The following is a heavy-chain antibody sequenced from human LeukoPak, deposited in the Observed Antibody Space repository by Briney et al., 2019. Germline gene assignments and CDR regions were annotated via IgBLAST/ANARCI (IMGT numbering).Heavy chain of an antibody. CDR2: ISSSGSTI. Sequence: GGSLRLSCAASGFTFSSYEMNWVRQAPGKGLEWVSYISSSGSTIYYADSVKGRFTISRDNAKNSLYLRMNSLRAEDTAVYYCAREGVTAKYYYYYYMDVWGKGTTVTVSS. V-gene: IGHV3-48*03. J-gene: IGHJ6*03. D-gene: IGHD2-21*02. CDR3: AREGVTAKYYYYYYMDV. CDR1: GFTFSSYE.